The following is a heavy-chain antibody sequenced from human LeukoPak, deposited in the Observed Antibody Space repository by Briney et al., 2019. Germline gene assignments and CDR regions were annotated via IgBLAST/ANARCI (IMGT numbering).Heavy chain of an antibody. V-gene: IGHV4-34*01. Sequence: PSETLSLTCALYGGSFSGYYWTWVRQPPGKGLEWIGEIHQSGRTNYNPSLKSRVTISVDTSKNQFSLKLSSVTAADTAVYYCARVPDRTTCFDYWGQGTLVTVSS. CDR2: IHQSGRT. CDR1: GGSFSGYY. CDR3: ARVPDRTTCFDY. D-gene: IGHD2/OR15-2a*01. J-gene: IGHJ4*02.